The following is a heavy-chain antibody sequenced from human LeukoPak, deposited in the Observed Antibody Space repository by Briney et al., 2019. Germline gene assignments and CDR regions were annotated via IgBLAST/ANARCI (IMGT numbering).Heavy chain of an antibody. Sequence: GGSVRLSCAASGKYWMHWVRQAPGKGLVWVSHINGDGSWITYADSVKGRFTISKDNAKNTVYLQMNNLRAEDTAVYYCVSFYETYWGRGTLVTVSS. CDR2: INGDGSWI. CDR1: GKYW. V-gene: IGHV3-74*01. CDR3: VSFYETY. D-gene: IGHD2-2*01. J-gene: IGHJ4*02.